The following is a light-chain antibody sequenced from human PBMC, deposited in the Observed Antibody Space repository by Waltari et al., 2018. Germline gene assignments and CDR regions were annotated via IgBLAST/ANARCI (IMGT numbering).Light chain of an antibody. Sequence: QSALTQPPSASGSLGQSVTISCTGTSTDIGVYNYVSWYQQYPGKAPKLVIYEATKRPSGVPDRFSGSKSGYTASLTVSGLQTEDEADYYCSSYAVSNTLFGGGTK. CDR3: SSYAVSNTL. J-gene: IGLJ3*02. CDR1: STDIGVYNY. V-gene: IGLV2-8*01. CDR2: EAT.